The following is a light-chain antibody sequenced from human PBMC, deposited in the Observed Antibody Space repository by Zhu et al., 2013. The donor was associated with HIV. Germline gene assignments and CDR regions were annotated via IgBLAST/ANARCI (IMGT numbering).Light chain of an antibody. CDR1: SSNIGNSY. CDR2: DTT. J-gene: IGLJ1*01. CDR3: GTWDSSLNAYV. Sequence: QSVLTQPPSVSAAPGHKVTISCSGSSSNIGNSYVSWYQQLPGSAPKLLIYDTTTRPSGIPDRFSGSKSGTSATLDISGLQTGDEADYYCGTWDSSLNAYVFGTGTQIIVL. V-gene: IGLV1-51*01.